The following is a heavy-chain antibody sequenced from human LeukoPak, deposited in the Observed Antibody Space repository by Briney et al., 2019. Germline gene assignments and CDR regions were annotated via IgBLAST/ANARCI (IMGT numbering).Heavy chain of an antibody. V-gene: IGHV4-39*01. CDR1: GDSISGSSFY. CDR2: VYYRGST. D-gene: IGHD3/OR15-3a*01. Sequence: SETLSLTCTVSGDSISGSSFYWGWIRQPPGKGLEWIGSVYYRGSTFYNPSLKSRVAISVDTFRNQFSLKLSSVPATDTAVYFCARPNSFLYIGGLYYFDSWGQGTLVIVSS. J-gene: IGHJ4*02. CDR3: ARPNSFLYIGGLYYFDS.